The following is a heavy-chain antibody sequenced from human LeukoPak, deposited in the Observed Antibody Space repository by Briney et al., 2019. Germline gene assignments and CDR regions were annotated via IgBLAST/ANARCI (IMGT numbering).Heavy chain of an antibody. CDR2: IYDSGST. CDR1: GGSISSYY. D-gene: IGHD3-22*01. J-gene: IGHJ3*02. V-gene: IGHV4-59*01. CDR3: ASLTTADAFDI. Sequence: SETLSLTCTVSGGSISSYYSSWIRQPPGKGLEWIGYIYDSGSTNYNPSLKSRVTISVDTSKNQFSLKLSSVTAADTAVFYCASLTTADAFDIWGQGTMVTVSS.